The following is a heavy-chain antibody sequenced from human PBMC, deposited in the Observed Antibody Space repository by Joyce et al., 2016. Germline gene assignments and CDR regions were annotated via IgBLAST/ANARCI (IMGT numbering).Heavy chain of an antibody. Sequence: EVQLVESGGGLVQPGGSLRLSCAASGFTFSSDWMHWVRQAPGKGLVGVSRINSDGSYTSYADSVKGRFTISRDNAKNTLYLQMNSLRAQDTAVYYCVRADYGDYFDYWGQGTLVTVSS. CDR2: INSDGSYT. J-gene: IGHJ4*02. D-gene: IGHD4-17*01. CDR1: GFTFSSDW. V-gene: IGHV3-74*01. CDR3: VRADYGDYFDY.